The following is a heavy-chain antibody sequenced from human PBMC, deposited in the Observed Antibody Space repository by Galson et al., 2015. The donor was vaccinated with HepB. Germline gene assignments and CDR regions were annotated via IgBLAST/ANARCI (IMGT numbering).Heavy chain of an antibody. V-gene: IGHV3-33*08. J-gene: IGHJ3*02. CDR2: IWYDGSNK. D-gene: IGHD3-22*01. CDR3: ARGWLFDAFDI. Sequence: SLRLSCAASGFTFSSYGMHWVRQAPGKGLEWVAVIWYDGSNKYYADAVKGRFTISRDNSKNTLYLQMNSLRAEDTAVYYCARGWLFDAFDIWGQGTMVTVSS. CDR1: GFTFSSYG.